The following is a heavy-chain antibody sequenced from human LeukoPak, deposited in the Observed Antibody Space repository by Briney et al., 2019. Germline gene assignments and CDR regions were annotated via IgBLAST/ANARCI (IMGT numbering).Heavy chain of an antibody. D-gene: IGHD2-15*01. V-gene: IGHV1-8*02. Sequence: ASVKVSCKASGGTFSSYAISWVRQAPGQGLEWMGWMNPNSGNTGYAQKFQGRVTMTRNTSISTAYMELSSLRSEDTAVYYCARDNGGRAMAYYYYYYMDVWGKGTTVTISS. J-gene: IGHJ6*03. CDR2: MNPNSGNT. CDR3: ARDNGGRAMAYYYYYYMDV. CDR1: GGTFSSYA.